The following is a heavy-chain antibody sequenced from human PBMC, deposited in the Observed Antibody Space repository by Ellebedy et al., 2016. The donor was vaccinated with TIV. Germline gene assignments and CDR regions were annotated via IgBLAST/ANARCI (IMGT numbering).Heavy chain of an antibody. J-gene: IGHJ4*02. CDR3: ARGLAVAGTSHY. CDR1: GYTFTSYG. CDR2: INPNGGST. V-gene: IGHV1-2*02. D-gene: IGHD6-19*01. Sequence: ASVKVSCKASGYTFTSYGISWVRQAPGQGLEWMGWINPNGGSTNYPQKFQGRVTMTRDTSISTAYMELSRLRSDDTAVYYCARGLAVAGTSHYWGQGTLVTVSS.